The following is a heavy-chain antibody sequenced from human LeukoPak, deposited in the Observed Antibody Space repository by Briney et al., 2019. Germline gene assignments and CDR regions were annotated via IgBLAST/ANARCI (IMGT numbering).Heavy chain of an antibody. CDR1: GYPFDNFG. CDR3: ARDRVGGDLTGVSLY. J-gene: IGHJ4*01. Sequence: PGAAVKVSCKASGYPFDNFGLTWVRQAPGQGLEWMGWISAYNGNTHYAQKFRGRLTLMTETSTSTAYLELRSLKSDDTAVYYCARDRVGGDLTGVSLYWGQGTLVTVSS. CDR2: ISAYNGNT. V-gene: IGHV1-18*01. D-gene: IGHD4-17*01.